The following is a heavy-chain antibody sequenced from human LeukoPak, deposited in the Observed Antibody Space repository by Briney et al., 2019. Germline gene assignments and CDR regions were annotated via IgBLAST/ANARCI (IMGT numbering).Heavy chain of an antibody. V-gene: IGHV3-23*01. D-gene: IGHD3-3*01. CDR1: GFTFSDYG. CDR3: ARGRPPIFGVVTDFDY. J-gene: IGHJ4*02. CDR2: MSGDGATT. Sequence: GGTLRLSCAASGFTFSDYGMSWVRQAPGKGLEWVSAMSGDGATTYYADSVKGRFTISRDNAKNSLYLQMNSLRAEDTAVYYCARGRPPIFGVVTDFDYWGQGTLVTVSS.